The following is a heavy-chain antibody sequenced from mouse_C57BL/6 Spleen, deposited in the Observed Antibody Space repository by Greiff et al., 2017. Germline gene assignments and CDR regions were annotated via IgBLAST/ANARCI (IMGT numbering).Heavy chain of an antibody. J-gene: IGHJ3*01. D-gene: IGHD4-1*01. CDR1: GFNIKDYY. Sequence: EVQLQQSGAELVRPGASVKLSCTASGFNIKDYYMHWVKQRPEQGLEWIGRIDPEDGDTEYAPKFQGKATMTADKSSNTAYLQLSSLTSEDTAVYYCTTSNWDRRFAYWGQGTLVTVSA. V-gene: IGHV14-1*01. CDR2: IDPEDGDT. CDR3: TTSNWDRRFAY.